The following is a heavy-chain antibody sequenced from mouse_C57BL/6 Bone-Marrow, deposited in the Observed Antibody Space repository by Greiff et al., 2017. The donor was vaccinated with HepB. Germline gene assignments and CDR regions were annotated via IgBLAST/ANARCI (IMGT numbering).Heavy chain of an antibody. J-gene: IGHJ2*01. Sequence: VQVVESGPELVKPGASVKISCKASGYAFRSSWLNWVKQRPGKGLEWIGRIYPGDGDTNYNGKFKGKATLTADKSSSTAYMQLSSLTSEDSAVYFCARDTTVQARDYWGQGTTLTVSS. CDR2: IYPGDGDT. CDR1: GYAFRSSW. CDR3: ARDTTVQARDY. D-gene: IGHD1-1*01. V-gene: IGHV1-82*01.